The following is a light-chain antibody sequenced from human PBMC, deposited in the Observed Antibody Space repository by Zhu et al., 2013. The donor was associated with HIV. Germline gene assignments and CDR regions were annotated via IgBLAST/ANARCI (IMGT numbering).Light chain of an antibody. Sequence: SYELTQPPSVSVAPGKTARITCGGTNIGSTSVHWYQQKPGQAPVLVVYDDSDRPSGIPERYSASNSGNTATLTISRVEAGDEADYYCQVWEISRDVFGGGTKLTVL. CDR2: DDS. CDR1: NIGSTS. V-gene: IGLV3-21*03. J-gene: IGLJ2*01. CDR3: QVWEISRDV.